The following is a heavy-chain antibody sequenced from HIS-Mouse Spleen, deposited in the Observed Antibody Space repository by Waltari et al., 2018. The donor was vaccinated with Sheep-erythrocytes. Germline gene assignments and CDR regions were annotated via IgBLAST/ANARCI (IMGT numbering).Heavy chain of an antibody. Sequence: EVQLVESGGGLVKPGGSLRLSCAASGFTFSSYSMNGVRQAPGKGLEVVSSNSRSSSYRYYADSVNGRFTISRDNAKNSLYLKMNSLRAEDTAVYYCARDTGTDAFDIWGQGTMVTVSS. J-gene: IGHJ3*02. D-gene: IGHD1-1*01. CDR2: NSRSSSYR. CDR1: GFTFSSYS. CDR3: ARDTGTDAFDI. V-gene: IGHV3-21*01.